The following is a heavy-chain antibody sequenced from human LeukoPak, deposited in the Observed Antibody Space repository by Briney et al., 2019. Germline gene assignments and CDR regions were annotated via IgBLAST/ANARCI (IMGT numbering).Heavy chain of an antibody. CDR3: ARDRSEAILNWFDP. Sequence: GGSLRLSCAGSGFPFSSYPISWVRQPPGKGLEWVSAITASGDSTYSADSVKGRFTISRDNAKNSLYLQMNSLRAEDTAVYYCARDRSEAILNWFDPWGQGTLVTVSS. J-gene: IGHJ5*02. V-gene: IGHV3-23*01. CDR2: ITASGDST. CDR1: GFPFSSYP. D-gene: IGHD3-9*01.